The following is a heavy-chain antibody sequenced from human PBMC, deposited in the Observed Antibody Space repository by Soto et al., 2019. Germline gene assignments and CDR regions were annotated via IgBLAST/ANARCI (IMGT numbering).Heavy chain of an antibody. V-gene: IGHV1-2*04. Sequence: ASVKVSCKASGYTFTGYYMHWVRQAPGQGLEWMGWINPNSGGTNYAQKFQGWVTMTRDTSISTAYMELSRLRSDDTAVYYCARECGNYYGSGSYYRRQPFDIWGQGTMVTVSS. CDR2: INPNSGGT. CDR3: ARECGNYYGSGSYYRRQPFDI. J-gene: IGHJ3*02. CDR1: GYTFTGYY. D-gene: IGHD3-10*01.